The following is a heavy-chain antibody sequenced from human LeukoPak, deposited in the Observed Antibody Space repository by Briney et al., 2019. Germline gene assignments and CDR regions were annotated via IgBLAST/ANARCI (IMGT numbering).Heavy chain of an antibody. CDR3: VRSKGRNYCYGMDV. V-gene: IGHV1-8*01. J-gene: IGHJ6*02. CDR2: MNPNSGST. Sequence: ASVKVSCKTSGHTFTSYDINWVRQATGQGLEWMGWMNPNSGSTGYAQKFQGRVTMTRNTSISTAYMELSSLRSEDTAVYYCVRSKGRNYCYGMDVWGQGTTVTVSS. D-gene: IGHD1-26*01. CDR1: GHTFTSYD.